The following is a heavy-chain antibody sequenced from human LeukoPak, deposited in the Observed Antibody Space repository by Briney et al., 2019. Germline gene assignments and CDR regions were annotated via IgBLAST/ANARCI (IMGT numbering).Heavy chain of an antibody. CDR3: ARDSLPRRYFYYYMDV. Sequence: ASLRVSCKTTSYTFVSYGINWVRQAPGRGLEWMGWISPYHGNTNFAQNFQDRLTMTTDTSTSTAYMELRGLMSDDTAVYYCARDSLPRRYFYYYMDVWGKGTTVIVSS. J-gene: IGHJ6*03. V-gene: IGHV1-18*01. D-gene: IGHD6-25*01. CDR1: SYTFVSYG. CDR2: ISPYHGNT.